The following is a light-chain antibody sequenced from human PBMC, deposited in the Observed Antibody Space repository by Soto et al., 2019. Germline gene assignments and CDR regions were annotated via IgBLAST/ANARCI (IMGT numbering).Light chain of an antibody. CDR3: QQYDSSPIT. J-gene: IGKJ5*01. CDR2: GAS. CDR1: QSVSRGY. V-gene: IGKV3-20*01. Sequence: VLTQSPGSLSLSPGERATLSCRASQSVSRGYLAWYQQRPGQAPRLLIHGASSRATGIPDRFSGSGSGTDFTLTISSLEPEDFAVYYCQQYDSSPITFGQGTRLEIK.